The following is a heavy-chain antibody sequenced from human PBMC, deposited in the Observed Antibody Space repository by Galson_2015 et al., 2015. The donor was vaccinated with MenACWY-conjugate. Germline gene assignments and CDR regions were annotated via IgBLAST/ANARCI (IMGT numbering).Heavy chain of an antibody. V-gene: IGHV3-74*01. CDR2: INGDESTT. CDR3: VRGTNDWKGVDY. D-gene: IGHD2-8*01. Sequence: SLLLSCAVSGFPFRPYFVPWFPPLPGKGLASASCINGDESTTDYAASVKGRFTISRDNAKNTLFLQMNSLRTEDTAVYYCVRGTNDWKGVDYWGQGTLLNVSS. CDR1: GFPFRPYF. J-gene: IGHJ4*02.